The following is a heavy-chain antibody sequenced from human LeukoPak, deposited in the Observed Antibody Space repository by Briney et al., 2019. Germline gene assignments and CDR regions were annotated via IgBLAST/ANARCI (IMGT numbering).Heavy chain of an antibody. CDR1: GFTFSSYA. D-gene: IGHD6-19*01. CDR3: AKRGSGWFSPFDY. Sequence: PGGSLRLSCAASGFTFSSYAMSWVRQAPGKGLEWVSAISGSGGSTYYADSVKGRFTISRDNSKNTLYLQMNSLRAEDRAVYYCAKRGSGWFSPFDYRGQGTLVTVSS. CDR2: ISGSGGST. V-gene: IGHV3-23*01. J-gene: IGHJ4*02.